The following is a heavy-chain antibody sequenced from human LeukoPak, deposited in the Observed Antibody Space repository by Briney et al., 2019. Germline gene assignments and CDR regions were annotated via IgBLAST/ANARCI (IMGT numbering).Heavy chain of an antibody. Sequence: SETLSLTCAVSGYSISSGYYWSWIRQPPGKGLELIATINHSGETYYNPSLKSRVTISVDTSKNQFSLKLSSVTAAGTAIYYCARYTANKSGYSFDYWGQGTLVTVSS. CDR3: ARYTANKSGYSFDY. V-gene: IGHV4-38-2*01. CDR1: GYSISSGYY. D-gene: IGHD3-22*01. CDR2: INHSGET. J-gene: IGHJ4*02.